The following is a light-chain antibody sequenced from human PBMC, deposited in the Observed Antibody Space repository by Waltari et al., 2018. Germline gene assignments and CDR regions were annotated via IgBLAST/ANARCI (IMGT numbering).Light chain of an antibody. V-gene: IGKV3-15*01. Sequence: EIVMTQSPASSSVSPGERVTLSCRASQSISIDLVWYQQKPGQPPRLLIYAASTRATGVPARFSGSGSGTEFTLTISSLQSEDFAVYYCQQYYNWPTFGGGTKVEIK. CDR2: AAS. CDR1: QSISID. CDR3: QQYYNWPT. J-gene: IGKJ4*01.